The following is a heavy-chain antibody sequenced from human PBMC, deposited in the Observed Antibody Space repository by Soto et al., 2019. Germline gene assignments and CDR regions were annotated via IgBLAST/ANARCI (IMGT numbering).Heavy chain of an antibody. D-gene: IGHD5-18*01. CDR1: GFMFSAYW. J-gene: IGHJ4*02. V-gene: IGHV3-7*01. CDR3: ARDFYGGYTYGPGDY. Sequence: QPGGSLRLSCEASGFMFSAYWMSWVRQAPGKGLEWVANIHGDGGKIYYVDSVKGRFTISRDNAKRSLYLQMKSLRAEDTGVYYCARDFYGGYTYGPGDYWGQGALVTVSS. CDR2: IHGDGGKI.